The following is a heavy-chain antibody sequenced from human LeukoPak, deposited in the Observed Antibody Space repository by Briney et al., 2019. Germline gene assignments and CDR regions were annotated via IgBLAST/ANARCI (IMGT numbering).Heavy chain of an antibody. Sequence: ASVKVSCEVSGYTLTELSTHWVRQAPGKGLEWMGGFDPEDGERIYAQKFQDRVTMTEDTSTDTAYVELRSLRSEDTAMYYCAADFGWAAAGTDYWGQGTLVTVSS. J-gene: IGHJ4*02. CDR3: AADFGWAAAGTDY. V-gene: IGHV1-24*01. D-gene: IGHD6-13*01. CDR1: GYTLTELS. CDR2: FDPEDGER.